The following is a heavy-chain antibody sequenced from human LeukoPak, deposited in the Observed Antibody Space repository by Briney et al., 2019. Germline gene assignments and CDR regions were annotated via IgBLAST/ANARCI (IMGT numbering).Heavy chain of an antibody. CDR1: GYTFTSYD. D-gene: IGHD1-26*01. V-gene: IGHV1-8*01. CDR2: MNPNSGNT. J-gene: IGHJ4*02. CDR3: ARGLRIVGATIAVGY. Sequence: ASVKVSCKASGYTFTSYDINWVRQATGQGLEWMGWMNPNSGNTGYAQKLQGRVTMTRNTSISTAYMELSSLRSEDTAVYYCARGLRIVGATIAVGYWGQGTLVTVSS.